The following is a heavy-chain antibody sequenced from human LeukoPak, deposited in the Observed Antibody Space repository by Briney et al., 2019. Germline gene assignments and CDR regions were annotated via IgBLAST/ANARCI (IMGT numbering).Heavy chain of an antibody. CDR3: ARRYCSGGTCYYLDY. CDR2: INPADSVT. D-gene: IGHD2-15*01. CDR1: GYSFSSHG. Sequence: GESLKISCEASGYSFSSHGIVWVRQMPGKGLEWMGIINPADSVTIYSPSFQGQVTISADKSITTAYLQWSSLKASDTAMYYCARRYCSGGTCYYLDYWGQGALVTVSS. J-gene: IGHJ4*02. V-gene: IGHV5-51*01.